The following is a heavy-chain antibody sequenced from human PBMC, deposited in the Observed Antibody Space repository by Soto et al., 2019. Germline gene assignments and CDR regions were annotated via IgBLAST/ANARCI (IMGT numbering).Heavy chain of an antibody. D-gene: IGHD1-20*01. CDR3: ARVTYNWNDAGWFDP. V-gene: IGHV4-4*07. J-gene: IGHJ5*02. Sequence: SETLSLTCTVSGGSISSYYWSWIRQPAGKGLEWIGRIYTSGSTNYNPSLKSRVTMSVDTSKNQFSLKLSSVTAADTAVYYCARVTYNWNDAGWFDPWGQGTLVTVSS. CDR1: GGSISSYY. CDR2: IYTSGST.